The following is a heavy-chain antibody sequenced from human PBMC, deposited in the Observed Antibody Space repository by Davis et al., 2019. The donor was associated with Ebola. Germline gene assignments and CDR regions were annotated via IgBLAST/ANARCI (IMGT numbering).Heavy chain of an antibody. J-gene: IGHJ5*02. CDR3: ARRWGRGEGWFDP. Sequence: ASVKVSCKVSGYTLTELSMHWVRQAPGKGLEWMGGFDPEDGETIYAQKFQGRVTMTEDTSTDTAYMELSRLRSDDTAVYYCARRWGRGEGWFDPWGQGTLVTVSS. CDR2: FDPEDGET. D-gene: IGHD7-27*01. V-gene: IGHV1-24*01. CDR1: GYTLTELS.